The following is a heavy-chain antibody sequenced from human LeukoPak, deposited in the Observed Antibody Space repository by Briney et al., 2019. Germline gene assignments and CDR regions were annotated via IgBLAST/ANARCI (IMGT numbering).Heavy chain of an antibody. Sequence: GGSLRLSCAASGFTFDDYAMHWVRQAPGKGLEWVSLISWDGGSTYYADSVKGRFTISRDNSKNSLYLQMNSLRAEDTALYYCAKWGGDYGGGFDYWGQGTLVTVSS. CDR3: AKWGGDYGGGFDY. V-gene: IGHV3-43D*04. J-gene: IGHJ4*02. CDR1: GFTFDDYA. CDR2: ISWDGGST. D-gene: IGHD4-17*01.